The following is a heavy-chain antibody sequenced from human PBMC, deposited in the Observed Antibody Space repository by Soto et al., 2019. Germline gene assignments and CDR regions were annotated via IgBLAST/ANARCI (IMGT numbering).Heavy chain of an antibody. CDR3: ARVRVWWYSSSFDAFDI. J-gene: IGHJ3*02. D-gene: IGHD6-6*01. CDR1: GYTFTSYA. CDR2: INAGNGNT. V-gene: IGHV1-3*01. Sequence: QVQLVQSGAEVKKPGASVKVSCKASGYTFTSYAMHWVRQAPGQRLEWMGWINAGNGNTKYSQKFQGRVTITRDTSASTAYMELSSLRSEDTAVYYCARVRVWWYSSSFDAFDIWGQGTMVTVSS.